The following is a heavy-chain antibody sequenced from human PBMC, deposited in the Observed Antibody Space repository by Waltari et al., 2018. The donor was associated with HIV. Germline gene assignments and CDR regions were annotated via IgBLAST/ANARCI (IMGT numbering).Heavy chain of an antibody. CDR3: ARVRSTMGRFQGFDY. Sequence: EVQLVETGGGLIQPGGSLRLSCAASGLTVSSNFMNWVRQAPGKGLEWVSLIDSGGRTYYADSVKGRFTISRDNSKNTLYLQMNSLRAEDTAVYYCARVRSTMGRFQGFDYWGQGTLVTVSS. CDR1: GLTVSSNF. CDR2: IDSGGRT. J-gene: IGHJ4*02. V-gene: IGHV3-53*02. D-gene: IGHD1-26*01.